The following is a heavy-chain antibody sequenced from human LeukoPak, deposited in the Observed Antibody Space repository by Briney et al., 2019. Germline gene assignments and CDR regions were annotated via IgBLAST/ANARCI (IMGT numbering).Heavy chain of an antibody. D-gene: IGHD7-27*01. J-gene: IGHJ4*02. V-gene: IGHV3-21*04. CDR1: GFTFSSYS. Sequence: GGSLRLSCAASGFTFSSYSMNWVRQAPGKGLEWVSSISSSSGYIYYADLVKGRFTISRDNAKNSLYLQMNSLRAEDTAVYYCAKDGGLWVSAHWGDSWGRGTLVTVSS. CDR3: AKDGGLWVSAHWGDS. CDR2: ISSSSGYI.